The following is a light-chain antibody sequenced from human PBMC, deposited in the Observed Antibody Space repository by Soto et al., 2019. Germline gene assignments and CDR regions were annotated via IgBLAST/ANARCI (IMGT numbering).Light chain of an antibody. Sequence: QSALTQPTSVSGSPGQSIAISCTGNPNDIGAYDYVSWYQQHPGKAPKLMIFEVNNRPSGVSNRFSGSKSGNTASLTISGLQAEDEADYYCTSYTNSNTYVFGTGTKVTVL. V-gene: IGLV2-14*01. CDR3: TSYTNSNTYV. J-gene: IGLJ1*01. CDR1: PNDIGAYDY. CDR2: EVN.